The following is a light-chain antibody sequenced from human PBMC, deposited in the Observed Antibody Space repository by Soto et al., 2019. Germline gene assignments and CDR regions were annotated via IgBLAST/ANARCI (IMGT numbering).Light chain of an antibody. CDR2: DAS. V-gene: IGKV1-17*01. Sequence: DIQMTQSPSSLSASVGDRVTITCRASQGIRNDLGWYQQKPGTVPKLLIYDASNLGSGVPSRFSGSGSGTDFTLTISGLQPDDFTTYYCQQYTSYSRAFGHGTKVDIK. CDR3: QQYTSYSRA. J-gene: IGKJ1*01. CDR1: QGIRND.